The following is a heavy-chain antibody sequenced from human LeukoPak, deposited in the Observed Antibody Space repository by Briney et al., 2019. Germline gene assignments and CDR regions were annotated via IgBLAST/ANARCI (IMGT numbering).Heavy chain of an antibody. CDR3: ARFRYYYDSSGYFGSLAFDI. CDR1: GGPISSGGYY. V-gene: IGHV4-31*03. CDR2: IYYSGST. Sequence: PSETLSLTCTVSGGPISSGGYYWSWIRQHPGKGLEWIGYIYYSGSTYYNPSLKSRVTISVDTSKNQFSLKLSSVTAADTAVYYCARFRYYYDSSGYFGSLAFDIWGQGTMVTVSS. D-gene: IGHD3-22*01. J-gene: IGHJ3*02.